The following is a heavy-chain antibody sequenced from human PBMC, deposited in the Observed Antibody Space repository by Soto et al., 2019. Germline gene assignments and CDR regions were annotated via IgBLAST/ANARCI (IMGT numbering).Heavy chain of an antibody. CDR3: ARDIDLGNYYYGMDV. D-gene: IGHD3-16*01. CDR2: INPNSGGT. Sequence: ASVKVSCKASGYTFTGYYMHWVRQAPGQGLEWMGWINPNSGGTNYAQKFQGRVTMTRDTSISTAYMELSRLRSDDTAVYYCARDIDLGNYYYGMDVWGQGXTVTVSS. V-gene: IGHV1-2*02. CDR1: GYTFTGYY. J-gene: IGHJ6*02.